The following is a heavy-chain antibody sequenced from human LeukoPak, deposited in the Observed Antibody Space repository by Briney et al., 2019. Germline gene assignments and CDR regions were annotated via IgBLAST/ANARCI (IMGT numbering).Heavy chain of an antibody. D-gene: IGHD6-13*01. CDR2: ISTSSSTK. CDR3: ARDGTDSFYYGMDV. Sequence: PGRSLRLSCAASGFTFSSHAMNWVRQAPGKGPEWVSYISTSSSTKYYADSVTGRFTISRDNAKNSLYLQMNSLRAEDTAVYYCARDGTDSFYYGMDVWGQGTTVTVSS. CDR1: GFTFSSHA. J-gene: IGHJ6*02. V-gene: IGHV3-48*04.